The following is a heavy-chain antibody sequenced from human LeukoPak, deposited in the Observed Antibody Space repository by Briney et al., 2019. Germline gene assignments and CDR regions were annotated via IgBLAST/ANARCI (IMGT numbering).Heavy chain of an antibody. D-gene: IGHD3-22*01. Sequence: GGSLRLSCAASGFTFTSYWMHWVRQAPGKGLEWVSSISVRSNYIYYADSVRGRFSISRDDARNSLYLQMDSLRGDDTAVYYCVRLRRNYDSSGYYYYYDYWGQGTLVTVSS. V-gene: IGHV3-21*01. CDR1: GFTFTSYW. J-gene: IGHJ4*02. CDR2: ISVRSNYI. CDR3: VRLRRNYDSSGYYYYYDY.